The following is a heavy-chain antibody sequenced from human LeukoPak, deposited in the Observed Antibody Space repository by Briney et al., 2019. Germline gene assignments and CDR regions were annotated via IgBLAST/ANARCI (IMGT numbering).Heavy chain of an antibody. CDR1: GFTFTDYL. D-gene: IGHD2-2*01. Sequence: GGSLRLSCAASGFTFTDYLMTWVRQAPGKGLEWVADIKADGSEKYYVDSVKGRFTISRDNAKNSLYLQMNSLRAEDTAVYYCARSRGYCSSTSCYAGAFDIWGQGTMVTVSS. CDR2: IKADGSEK. J-gene: IGHJ3*02. CDR3: ARSRGYCSSTSCYAGAFDI. V-gene: IGHV3-7*01.